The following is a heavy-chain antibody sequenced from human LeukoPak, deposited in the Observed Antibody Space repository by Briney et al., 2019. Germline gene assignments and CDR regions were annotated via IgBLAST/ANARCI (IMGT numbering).Heavy chain of an antibody. J-gene: IGHJ4*02. CDR1: GYTFTGYY. D-gene: IGHD3-10*01. CDR3: ARDLSYYGSGSYYFDY. CDR2: INPNSGDT. Sequence: GASVKVSCKASGYTFTGYYMHWMRQAPGQGPEWMGWINPNSGDTNCAQKFQGRVTMTRDTSISTAYMELSRLRSDDTAVYYCARDLSYYGSGSYYFDYWGQGTLVTVSS. V-gene: IGHV1-2*02.